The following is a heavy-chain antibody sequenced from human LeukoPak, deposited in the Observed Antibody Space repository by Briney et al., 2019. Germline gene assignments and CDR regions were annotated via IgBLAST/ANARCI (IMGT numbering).Heavy chain of an antibody. V-gene: IGHV3-21*01. Sequence: GGSLRLSCAASGFTFSSYSMNWVRQAPGKGLEWVSSISSSSSYIYYADSVKGRFTISRDNAKNSLYLQMNSLRAEDTAVNYCASKDGGSYSTDYWGQGTLVTVSS. CDR1: GFTFSSYS. D-gene: IGHD1-26*01. CDR3: ASKDGGSYSTDY. J-gene: IGHJ4*02. CDR2: ISSSSSYI.